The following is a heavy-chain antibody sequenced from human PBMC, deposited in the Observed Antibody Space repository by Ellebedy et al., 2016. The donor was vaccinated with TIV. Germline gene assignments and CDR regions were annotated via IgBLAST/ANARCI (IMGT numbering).Heavy chain of an antibody. Sequence: GGSLRLSCAASGFTFSNYWMTWVRQAPGKGLEWVANMKQDGREEYYVDSVKGRFIISRDNAKNSLFLQMNSLRAEDTAVYYCARDFGHSGYDLLDYWGQGTLVTVSS. CDR1: GFTFSNYW. CDR3: ARDFGHSGYDLLDY. J-gene: IGHJ4*02. CDR2: MKQDGREE. V-gene: IGHV3-7*01. D-gene: IGHD5-12*01.